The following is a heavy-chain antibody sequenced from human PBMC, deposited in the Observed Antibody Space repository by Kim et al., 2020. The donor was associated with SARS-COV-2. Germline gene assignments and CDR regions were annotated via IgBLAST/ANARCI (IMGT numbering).Heavy chain of an antibody. J-gene: IGHJ6*02. V-gene: IGHV3-21*01. CDR3: AREVATISTPGRRGGMDV. D-gene: IGHD5-12*01. CDR1: GFTFSSSS. Sequence: GGSLRLSCAASGFTFSSSSMHWVRQAPGKGLEWVSSISSSSSYIYYADSVKGRFTISRDNAKNSLYLQMNSLRDEDTAVYYCAREVATISTPGRRGGMDVWGQGTTVTVSS. CDR2: ISSSSSYI.